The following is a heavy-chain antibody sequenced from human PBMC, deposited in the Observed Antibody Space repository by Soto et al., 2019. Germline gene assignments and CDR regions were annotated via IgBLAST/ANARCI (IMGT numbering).Heavy chain of an antibody. Sequence: QVQLVESGGGVVQPGRSLRLSCAASGFTFSSYGMHWVRQAPGKGLERVAVISYDGSNKYYADSVKGRFTISRDNSKNTLYLQMNILRAEDTAVYYCAKVPRLTNWNYPAYWGQGTLVTASS. CDR1: GFTFSSYG. V-gene: IGHV3-30*18. CDR2: ISYDGSNK. D-gene: IGHD1-20*01. CDR3: AKVPRLTNWNYPAY. J-gene: IGHJ4*02.